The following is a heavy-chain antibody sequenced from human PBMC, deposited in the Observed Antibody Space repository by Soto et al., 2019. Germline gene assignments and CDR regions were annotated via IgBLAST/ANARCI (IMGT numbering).Heavy chain of an antibody. CDR1: GGTFYTYT. CDR3: ARVRKGDFWSGYFRPFYYYYGMDV. D-gene: IGHD3-3*01. Sequence: VKVSCKASGGTFYTYTFSWVRQAPGQGLEWMGSITPIYPTTNYAEKFQGRVTITADESTSTAYMELSSLGSEDTAVYYCARVRKGDFWSGYFRPFYYYYGMDVWGQGTTVTVSS. CDR2: ITPIYPTT. J-gene: IGHJ6*02. V-gene: IGHV1-69*13.